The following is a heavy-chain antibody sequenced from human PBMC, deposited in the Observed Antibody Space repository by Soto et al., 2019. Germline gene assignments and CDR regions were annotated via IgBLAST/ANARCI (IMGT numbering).Heavy chain of an antibody. V-gene: IGHV4-59*02. Sequence: TGTVGRGLVSSYFYIWIRKPPGKRLAWLWSVSYTGTTYYTTSLKSRVTISVHTSKTKFSLNLSYVTGAATAVYYCARDLGAGPTALGYRGRGTLVPVSS. CDR1: RGLVSSYF. D-gene: IGHD6-25*01. J-gene: IGHJ4*02. CDR3: ARDLGAGPTALGY. CDR2: VSYTGTT.